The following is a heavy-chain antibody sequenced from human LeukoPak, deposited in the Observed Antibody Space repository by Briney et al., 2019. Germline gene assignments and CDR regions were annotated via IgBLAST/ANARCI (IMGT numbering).Heavy chain of an antibody. CDR3: ARGVYIAAAQYGY. J-gene: IGHJ4*02. CDR1: GGSISSYY. CDR2: IYYSGTT. V-gene: IGHV4-59*01. D-gene: IGHD6-13*01. Sequence: SETLSLTWTVSGGSISSYYWSWIRQPPGKGLEWIGYIYYSGTTNYNPSLRSRVTISVDTSKNQFSLKLSSVTAADTAVYYCARGVYIAAAQYGYWGQGTLVTVSS.